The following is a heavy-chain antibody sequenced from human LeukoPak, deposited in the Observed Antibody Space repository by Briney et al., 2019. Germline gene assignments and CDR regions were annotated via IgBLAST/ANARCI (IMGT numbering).Heavy chain of an antibody. J-gene: IGHJ4*01. CDR1: GYTFSSYG. CDR2: ISYDGSNK. V-gene: IGHV3-30*18. Sequence: GSSLRLSCAASGYTFSSYGMHWVRQPPAKGLEGVAVISYDGSNKNYADSVKGRFTIPRDNSKNTLYLQMDSLEAEATALYYCAKDAVVARFGYSAYWRQRSLATVSS. D-gene: IGHD3-16*01. CDR3: AKDAVVARFGYSAY.